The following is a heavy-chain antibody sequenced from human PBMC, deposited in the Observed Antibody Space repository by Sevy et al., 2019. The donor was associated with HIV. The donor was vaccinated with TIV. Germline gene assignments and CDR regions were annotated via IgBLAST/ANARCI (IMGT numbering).Heavy chain of an antibody. CDR2: FGGSGGTT. J-gene: IGHJ4*02. V-gene: IGHV3-23*01. D-gene: IGHD5-12*01. CDR1: GFTFSSSA. Sequence: GGSLRLSCEASGFTFSSSAMGWVRQAPGKGLEWVSTFGGSGGTTYYEDSVKGRFTISRDNSKNTLYLQMNSLRAEDTAVYYCARASMSSAYGPFDYWGQGTLVTVSS. CDR3: ARASMSSAYGPFDY.